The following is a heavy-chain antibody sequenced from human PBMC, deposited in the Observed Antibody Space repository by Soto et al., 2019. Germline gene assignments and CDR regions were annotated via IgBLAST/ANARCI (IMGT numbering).Heavy chain of an antibody. CDR2: IDWDDDK. CDR3: ARGTNYDFWSGYHLAY. J-gene: IGHJ4*02. V-gene: IGHV2-70*11. D-gene: IGHD3-3*01. Sequence: SGPTLVNPTQTLTLTCTFSGFSLSTSGMCVSWIRQPPGKALEWLARIDWDDDKYYSTSLKTRLTISKDTSKNQVVLTMTNMDPVDTATYYCARGTNYDFWSGYHLAYWGQGTLVTVSS. CDR1: GFSLSTSGMC.